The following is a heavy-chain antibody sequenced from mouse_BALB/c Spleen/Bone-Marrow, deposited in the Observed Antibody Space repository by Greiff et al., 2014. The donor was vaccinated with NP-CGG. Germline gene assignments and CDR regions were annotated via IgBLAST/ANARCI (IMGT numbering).Heavy chain of an antibody. J-gene: IGHJ4*01. V-gene: IGHV5-6*01. Sequence: EVHLVESGVDLVKPGGSLKLSCAASGFTFSSYGMSWGRQTPDKRLEWVATISSGGSNTYYPDSVKGRFTISRDNAKNTLYLQMSSLESEDTAMYYCARHQRYYAMDYWGQGTSVTVSS. CDR2: ISSGGSNT. CDR1: GFTFSSYG. CDR3: ARHQRYYAMDY.